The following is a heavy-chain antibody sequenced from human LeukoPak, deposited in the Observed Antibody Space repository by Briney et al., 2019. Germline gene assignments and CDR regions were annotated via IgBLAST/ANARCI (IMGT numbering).Heavy chain of an antibody. CDR3: AKGRTLVGGSTRSYDY. J-gene: IGHJ4*02. CDR1: GFTFTSYS. V-gene: IGHV3-23*01. CDR2: ISGNGGDT. D-gene: IGHD1-26*01. Sequence: GGSLRLSCAASGFTFTSYSMSWVRQAPGKGLEWVSVISGNGGDTFYADSVKGRFTISRDNYKNTLYLQMDSLRVEDTAVYYCAKGRTLVGGSTRSYDYWGQGTLVTVSS.